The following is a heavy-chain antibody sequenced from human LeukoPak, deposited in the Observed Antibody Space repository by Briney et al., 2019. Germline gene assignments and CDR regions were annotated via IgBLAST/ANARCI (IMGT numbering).Heavy chain of an antibody. CDR1: GFTFSSYS. Sequence: GGSLRLSCAASGFTFSSYSMNWVRQAPGKGLEWVSYISSSSSTIYYADSVKGRFTISRDNDKNSLYLQMNSLRADDTAVYYCARDRSSNYARDAFDIWGQGTMVTVSS. D-gene: IGHD4-11*01. CDR3: ARDRSSNYARDAFDI. CDR2: ISSSSSTI. V-gene: IGHV3-48*01. J-gene: IGHJ3*02.